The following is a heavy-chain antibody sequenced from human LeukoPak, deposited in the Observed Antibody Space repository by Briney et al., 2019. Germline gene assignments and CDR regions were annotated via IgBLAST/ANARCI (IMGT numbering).Heavy chain of an antibody. D-gene: IGHD1-14*01. J-gene: IGHJ6*03. Sequence: PGGSLRLSCAASGFTFSDYTMNWVRQAPGKRLEWLSYIGSSGAVVHYADSVKGRFTVFRDNAQKSLFLQMNNLTADDTAVYFCFTGRSYYYYYMDVWGKGTTVIVSS. CDR3: FTGRSYYYYYMDV. CDR1: GFTFSDYT. V-gene: IGHV3-48*04. CDR2: IGSSGAVV.